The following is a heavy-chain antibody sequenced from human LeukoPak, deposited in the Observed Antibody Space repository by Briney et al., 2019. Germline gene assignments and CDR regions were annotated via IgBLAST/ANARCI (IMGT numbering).Heavy chain of an antibody. V-gene: IGHV3-11*04. D-gene: IGHD6-13*01. CDR2: ISISGSNI. Sequence: PGGSLRLSCAASGFRVSGYDLNWIRQAPGKGLEWIAYISISGSNIHYADSVRGRFTISRDNANNSLYLQLSSLRVEDTAVYYCAAPKIAAAGNLGWFDPWGQGTLVTVSS. J-gene: IGHJ5*02. CDR3: AAPKIAAAGNLGWFDP. CDR1: GFRVSGYD.